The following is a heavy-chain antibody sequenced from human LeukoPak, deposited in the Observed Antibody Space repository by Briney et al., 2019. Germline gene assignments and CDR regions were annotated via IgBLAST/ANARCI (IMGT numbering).Heavy chain of an antibody. Sequence: GGSLRLSCAASGFTFSNYAMTWVRRAPGKGLERISHISGRSTDTNYADSVKGRFTISRDNAKNSLYLQMNSLRVEDAAVYYCARDSAGTCSGAGCDPDDFDYWGQGTLVTVPS. V-gene: IGHV3-48*01. CDR1: GFTFSNYA. D-gene: IGHD2-15*01. CDR2: ISGRSTDT. J-gene: IGHJ4*02. CDR3: ARDSAGTCSGAGCDPDDFDY.